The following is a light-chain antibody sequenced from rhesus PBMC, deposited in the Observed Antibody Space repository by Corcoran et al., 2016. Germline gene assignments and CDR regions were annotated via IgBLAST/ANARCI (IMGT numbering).Light chain of an antibody. Sequence: DIQMTQSPSSLSASVGDRVTITCRASENVNNYLNWYQQKPGKAPKLLIYKASTLQSGVPSRFSGRGSWTDYTFTINSLQPEDVATYYCPHGYGTPFTFGPGTKLDIK. CDR3: PHGYGTPFT. J-gene: IGKJ3*01. V-gene: IGKV1-74*01. CDR2: KAS. CDR1: ENVNNY.